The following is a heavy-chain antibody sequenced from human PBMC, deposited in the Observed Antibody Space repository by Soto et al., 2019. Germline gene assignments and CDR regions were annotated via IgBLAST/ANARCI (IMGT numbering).Heavy chain of an antibody. V-gene: IGHV4-31*03. CDR2: IYYSGST. CDR1: GGSISSGGYY. D-gene: IGHD2-15*01. J-gene: IGHJ4*02. CDR3: ARERRSCSGGSCSLPYYFDY. Sequence: SETLSLTCTVSGGSISSGGYYWSWIRQHPGKGLEWIGYIYYSGSTYYNPSLKSRVTISVDTPKNQFSLKLSSVTAADTAVYYCARERRSCSGGSCSLPYYFDYWGQGALVTVSS.